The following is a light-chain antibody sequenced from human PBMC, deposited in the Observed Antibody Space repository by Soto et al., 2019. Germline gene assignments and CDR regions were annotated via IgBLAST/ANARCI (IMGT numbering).Light chain of an antibody. Sequence: QSALTQPPSASGSPGQSVTISCTGTSSDVGGYNYVSWYQQYQGRAPKLMIYEVTKRPSGVPDRFSGSKSGNTASLTVSGLQAEDEADYSCSSYAASNNFYFVFGGGTKLTVL. CDR3: SSYAASNNFYFV. CDR2: EVT. CDR1: SSDVGGYNY. J-gene: IGLJ3*02. V-gene: IGLV2-8*01.